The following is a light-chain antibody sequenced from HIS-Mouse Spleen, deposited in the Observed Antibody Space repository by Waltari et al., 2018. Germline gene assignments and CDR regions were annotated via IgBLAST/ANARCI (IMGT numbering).Light chain of an antibody. CDR2: GAS. CDR1: QGVSSN. Sequence: EIVMTQSPATLSVSPGERATLSCRASQGVSSNCAWYQQKPGQAPRLLIYGASTRATGIPARFSGSGSGTEFTLTISSMQSEDFAVYYCQQYNNWPIFTFGPGTKVDIK. CDR3: QQYNNWPIFT. V-gene: IGKV3-15*01. J-gene: IGKJ3*01.